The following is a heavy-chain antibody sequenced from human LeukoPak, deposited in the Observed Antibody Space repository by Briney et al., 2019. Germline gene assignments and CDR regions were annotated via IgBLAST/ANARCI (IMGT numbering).Heavy chain of an antibody. J-gene: IGHJ6*04. Sequence: GGSLRLSCAASGFTFSSYSMNWVRQAPGKGLEWVSAISGSGGTTYYADSVKGRYTISRDNSKNTLYLQMNSLRAEDTAVFYCAKGSTTGTHWGKGTTVTVSS. CDR2: ISGSGGTT. V-gene: IGHV3-23*01. CDR1: GFTFSSYS. D-gene: IGHD1-1*01. CDR3: AKGSTTGTH.